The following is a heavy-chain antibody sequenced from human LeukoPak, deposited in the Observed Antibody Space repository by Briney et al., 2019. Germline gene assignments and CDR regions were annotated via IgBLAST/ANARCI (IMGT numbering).Heavy chain of an antibody. CDR2: ISGSGGST. Sequence: GGSLRLSCAASGFTFSSYAMSWVRQAPGKGLEWVSAISGSGGSTYYADSVKGRFTISRDNSKNTLYLQMNSLRAEDTAVYYCAIWRQDIVVVPAAHWGQGTLVTVSS. CDR1: GFTFSSYA. D-gene: IGHD2-2*01. J-gene: IGHJ4*02. CDR3: AIWRQDIVVVPAAH. V-gene: IGHV3-23*01.